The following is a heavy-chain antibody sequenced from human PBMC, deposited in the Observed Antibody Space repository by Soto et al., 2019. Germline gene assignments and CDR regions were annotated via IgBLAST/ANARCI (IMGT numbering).Heavy chain of an antibody. D-gene: IGHD3-22*01. Sequence: SLKVTCKTSGDSFSKYAISWVRPAPGQGLEWMGGIIPIFGTANYAQKFQGRVTITADESTSTAYMELSSLRSEDTAVYYCARAIMIVVNAFDIWGQGTMVTVS. V-gene: IGHV1-69*13. CDR3: ARAIMIVVNAFDI. CDR2: IIPIFGTA. J-gene: IGHJ3*02. CDR1: GDSFSKYA.